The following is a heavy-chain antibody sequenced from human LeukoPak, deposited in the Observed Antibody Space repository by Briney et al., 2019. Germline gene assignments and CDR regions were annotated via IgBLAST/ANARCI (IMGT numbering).Heavy chain of an antibody. Sequence: GGSLRLSCAASGFTFSSYGMHWVRQAPGKGLEWVAVISYDGSSKYYADSVKGRFTISRDNSKNTLYLQMNSLRAEDTAVYYCAKDMHYDSSGPVFDYWGQGTLVTVSS. J-gene: IGHJ4*02. V-gene: IGHV3-30*18. D-gene: IGHD3-22*01. CDR3: AKDMHYDSSGPVFDY. CDR1: GFTFSSYG. CDR2: ISYDGSSK.